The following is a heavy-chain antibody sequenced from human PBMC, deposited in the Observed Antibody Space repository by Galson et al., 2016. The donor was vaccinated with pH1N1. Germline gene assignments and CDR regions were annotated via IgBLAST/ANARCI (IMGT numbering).Heavy chain of an antibody. J-gene: IGHJ4*02. CDR2: VGRSGHNT. D-gene: IGHD1-26*01. CDR1: GFTFSNDA. CDR3: SKDTDEMVGSSSN. V-gene: IGHV3-23*01. Sequence: CAASGFTFSNDAMSWVRQAPGKRLEWVSTVGRSGHNTHYTDSVRGRFTISRDNSRNTPYLQMNSLRAEDTAVYFCSKDTDEMVGSSSNWGQGALVTVSS.